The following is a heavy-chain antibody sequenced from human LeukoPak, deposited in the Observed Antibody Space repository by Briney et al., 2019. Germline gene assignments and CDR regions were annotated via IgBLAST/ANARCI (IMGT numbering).Heavy chain of an antibody. CDR1: GFTFSTYE. V-gene: IGHV3-48*03. Sequence: PGGSLRLSCAASGFTFSTYEMNWVRQAPGKGLEWVSYITNSGNIIYYADSVKGRFTISRDNAKNSLFLQMNGLRVEDTAVYYCVRDREPDAFDIWGQGTMVTVSS. CDR2: ITNSGNII. CDR3: VRDREPDAFDI. J-gene: IGHJ3*02. D-gene: IGHD1-14*01.